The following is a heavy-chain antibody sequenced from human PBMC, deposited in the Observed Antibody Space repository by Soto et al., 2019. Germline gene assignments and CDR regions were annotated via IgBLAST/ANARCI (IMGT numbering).Heavy chain of an antibody. J-gene: IGHJ5*02. Sequence: QVQLQESGPGLVKPSGTLSLTCAVSGGSISSSNWWSWVRQPPGKGLEWIGEIYHSGSTNYNPSLTSRVTISVDKAKNQCSLKLSSVTAADTAVYYWAVLPVANWFDPWGQGTLVTVSS. CDR2: IYHSGST. V-gene: IGHV4-4*02. CDR3: AVLPVANWFDP. CDR1: GGSISSSNW. D-gene: IGHD2-8*02.